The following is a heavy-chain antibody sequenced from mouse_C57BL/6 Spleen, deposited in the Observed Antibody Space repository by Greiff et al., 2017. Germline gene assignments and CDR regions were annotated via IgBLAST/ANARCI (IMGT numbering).Heavy chain of an antibody. D-gene: IGHD1-1*01. CDR2: ISSGGSYT. CDR1: GFTFSSYG. J-gene: IGHJ4*01. CDR3: ARGDGSSYVRAMDY. Sequence: EVQLVESGGDLVKPGGSLKLSCAASGFTFSSYGMSWVRQTPDKRLEWVATISSGGSYTYYPDSVKGRFTISRDNAKNTLYLQMSSLKFEDTAMYYCARGDGSSYVRAMDYWGQGTSVTVSS. V-gene: IGHV5-6*01.